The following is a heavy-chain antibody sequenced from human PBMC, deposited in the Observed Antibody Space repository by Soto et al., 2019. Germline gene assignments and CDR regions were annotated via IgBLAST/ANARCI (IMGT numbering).Heavy chain of an antibody. CDR2: IIPIFGTA. CDR1: GGTFSSCA. Sequence: ASVKVSCKASGGTFSSCAISCVRQAPGQGLEWMGGIIPIFGTANYAQKFQGRVTITADESTSTAYMELSSLRSEDTAVYYCASGGHYYDSSGYYRFDYWGQGTLVTVSS. CDR3: ASGGHYYDSSGYYRFDY. V-gene: IGHV1-69*13. D-gene: IGHD3-22*01. J-gene: IGHJ4*02.